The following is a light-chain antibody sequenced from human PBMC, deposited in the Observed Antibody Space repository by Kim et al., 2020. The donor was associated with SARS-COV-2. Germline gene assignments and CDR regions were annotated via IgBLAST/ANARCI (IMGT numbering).Light chain of an antibody. CDR1: KLGDKY. V-gene: IGLV3-1*01. CDR2: QDS. Sequence: VSPGQTASFTCSGDKLGDKYACWCQQKPAQSPVLVIYQDSKRPSGIPERFSGSNSGNTATLTISGTQAMDEADYSRQAWDSSTLWVFGGGTQLTVL. CDR3: QAWDSSTLWV. J-gene: IGLJ3*02.